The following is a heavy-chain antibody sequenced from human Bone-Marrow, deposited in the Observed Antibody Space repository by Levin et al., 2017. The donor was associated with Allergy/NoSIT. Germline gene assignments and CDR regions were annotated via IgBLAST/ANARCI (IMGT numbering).Heavy chain of an antibody. CDR2: VDPITGGT. CDR1: GYTFTDYY. CDR3: ARWTTAWGAFDT. D-gene: IGHD4-11*01. V-gene: IGHV1-2*02. Sequence: RASVKVSCKASGYTFTDYYINWMRQAPGQGLEWVGWVDPITGGTNYAQKFQGRVTTTRDTSVTTAYLELSRLTSDDTAMYFCARWTTAWGAFDTWGQGTMVTVSS. J-gene: IGHJ3*02.